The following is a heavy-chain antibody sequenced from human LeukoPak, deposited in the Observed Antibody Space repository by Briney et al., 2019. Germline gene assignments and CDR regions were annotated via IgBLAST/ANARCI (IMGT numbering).Heavy chain of an antibody. V-gene: IGHV3-30*02. CDR1: GFTFSSYG. CDR2: IRYDGSNK. J-gene: IGHJ6*03. D-gene: IGHD3-10*01. CDR3: AKFRAYYYYYMDV. Sequence: GGSLRLSCAASGFTFSSYGMHWVRQAPGKGLEWVAFIRYDGSNKYYADSVKGRFTISRDNSKNTLYLQMNSLRAEDMAVYYCAKFRAYYYYYMDVWGRGTTVTVSS.